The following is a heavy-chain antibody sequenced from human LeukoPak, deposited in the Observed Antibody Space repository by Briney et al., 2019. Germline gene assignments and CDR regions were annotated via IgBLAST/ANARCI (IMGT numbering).Heavy chain of an antibody. CDR2: INHSGST. V-gene: IGHV4-34*01. Sequence: SETLSLTCAVYGGSFSGYYWSWIRQPPGKGLEWIGEINHSGSTYYNPSLKSRVTISVDTSKNQFSLKLSSVTAADTAVYYCARRLGGHYYFNYWGQGTLVTVSS. J-gene: IGHJ4*02. D-gene: IGHD6-19*01. CDR3: ARRLGGHYYFNY. CDR1: GGSFSGYY.